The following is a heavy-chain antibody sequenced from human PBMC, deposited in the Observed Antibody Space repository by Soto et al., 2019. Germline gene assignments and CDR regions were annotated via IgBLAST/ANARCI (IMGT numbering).Heavy chain of an antibody. J-gene: IGHJ4*02. CDR1: DNTLTAT. D-gene: IGHD6-25*01. CDR2: INPNSGGT. V-gene: IGHV1-2*02. Sequence: QVQLVQSGVRLRRLGASLKFPAKPLDNTLTATIRHGCGRPPGQGLEWMGWINPNSGGTNYAQKFQGRVTMTRDTSISTAYMELSRLRSDDTAVYYCARAPQRPQRVVDYWGQGTLVTVSS. CDR3: ARAPQRPQRVVDY.